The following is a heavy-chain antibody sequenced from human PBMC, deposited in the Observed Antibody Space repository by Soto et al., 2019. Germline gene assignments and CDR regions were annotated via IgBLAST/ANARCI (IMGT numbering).Heavy chain of an antibody. CDR3: TTDLLRYYGSGSYPPY. CDR2: IKSKTDGGST. Sequence: NSWMNWVRQAPGQGLEWCGRIKSKTDGGSTDYAAPVRGRFTISRDDSKNTPYLQLNSLKTEDTAVSYCTTDLLRYYGSGSYPPYWGQGTLVTVSA. V-gene: IGHV3-15*07. D-gene: IGHD3-10*01. CDR1: NSW. J-gene: IGHJ4*02.